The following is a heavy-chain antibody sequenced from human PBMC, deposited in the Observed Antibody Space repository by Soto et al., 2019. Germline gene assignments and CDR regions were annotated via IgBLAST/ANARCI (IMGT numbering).Heavy chain of an antibody. D-gene: IGHD3-3*01. CDR2: IIPIFGTA. CDR3: ARSPDYYDFWSGYYSTPGAKYYYGMDV. Sequence: GASVKVSCKASGGTFSSYAISWVRQAPGQGLEWMGGIIPIFGTANYAQKFQGRVTITADESTSTAYMELSSLRSEDTAVYYCARSPDYYDFWSGYYSTPGAKYYYGMDVWGQGTTVTVSS. CDR1: GGTFSSYA. J-gene: IGHJ6*02. V-gene: IGHV1-69*13.